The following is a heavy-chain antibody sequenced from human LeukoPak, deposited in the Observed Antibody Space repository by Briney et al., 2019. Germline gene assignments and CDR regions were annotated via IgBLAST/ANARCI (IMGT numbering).Heavy chain of an antibody. CDR3: AKTGDSVIVVVITKGYYFDY. CDR2: ISYDGSNK. D-gene: IGHD3-22*01. J-gene: IGHJ4*02. Sequence: GGSLRLSCAASGFTFSSYGMHWVRQAPGKGLEWVAVISYDGSNKYYADSVKGRFTISRDNSKNTLYLQMNSLRAEDTAVYYCAKTGDSVIVVVITKGYYFDYWGQGTLVTVSS. CDR1: GFTFSSYG. V-gene: IGHV3-30*18.